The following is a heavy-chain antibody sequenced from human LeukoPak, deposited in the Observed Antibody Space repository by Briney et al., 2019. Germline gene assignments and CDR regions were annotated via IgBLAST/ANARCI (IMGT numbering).Heavy chain of an antibody. Sequence: PSETLSLTCTVSGGSISSGGYYWSWIRQPPGKGLEWIGYIYHSGSTYYNPSLKSRVTISVDRSKNQFSLKLSSVTAADTAVYYCARIRDASSSPGYYYYYMDVWGKGTTVTVSS. CDR2: IYHSGST. V-gene: IGHV4-30-2*01. CDR1: GGSISSGGYY. D-gene: IGHD6-6*01. CDR3: ARIRDASSSPGYYYYYMDV. J-gene: IGHJ6*03.